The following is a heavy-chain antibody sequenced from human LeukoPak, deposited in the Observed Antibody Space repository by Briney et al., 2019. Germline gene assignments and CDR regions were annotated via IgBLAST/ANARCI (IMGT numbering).Heavy chain of an antibody. CDR2: ISGNGGST. V-gene: IGHV3-23*01. D-gene: IGHD3-3*01. CDR1: GFTFSTYA. J-gene: IGHJ4*02. CDR3: AKGGQNYDFWRFDY. Sequence: GGSLRLSCAASGFTFSTYAMSWVRQAPGKGLQWVSSISGNGGSTYFAAPVKGGLTISRDNSKSTLYLQMNSLRADDTAVYYCAKGGQNYDFWRFDYWGQGTVVTASS.